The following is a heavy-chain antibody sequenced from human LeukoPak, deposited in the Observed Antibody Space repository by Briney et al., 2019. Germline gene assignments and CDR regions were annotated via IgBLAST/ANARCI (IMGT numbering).Heavy chain of an antibody. CDR2: IIPIFGTA. CDR3: ARDSITMVRGVTQEGWFDP. J-gene: IGHJ5*02. CDR1: GGTFSSYA. V-gene: IGHV1-69*01. D-gene: IGHD3-10*01. Sequence: GASVKVSCKASGGTFSSYAISWVRQAPGQGLEWMGGIIPIFGTASYAQKFQGRVTITADESTSTAYMELSSLRSEDTAVYYCARDSITMVRGVTQEGWFDPWGQGTLVIVSS.